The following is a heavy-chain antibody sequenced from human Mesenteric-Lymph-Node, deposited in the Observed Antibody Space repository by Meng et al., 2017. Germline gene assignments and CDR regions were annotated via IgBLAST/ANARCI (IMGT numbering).Heavy chain of an antibody. D-gene: IGHD6-19*01. CDR3: ARMIGSGPFDY. CDR2: IHYSRSP. V-gene: IGHV4-61*01. J-gene: IGHJ4*02. Sequence: QVQLQESGPGPVRPSHTLSLTCTVSGDSVSTNYFWSWLRQSPGKGLELIGYIHYSRSPDYNPSLKSRVTISIDTSKNQFSLNLNSVTTTDTAVYYCARMIGSGPFDYWGQGTLVTVSS. CDR1: GDSVSTNYF.